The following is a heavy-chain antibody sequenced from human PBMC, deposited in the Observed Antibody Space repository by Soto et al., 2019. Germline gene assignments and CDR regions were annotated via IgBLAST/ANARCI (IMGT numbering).Heavy chain of an antibody. CDR3: AARSCSTSNCFRPGAY. CDR2: IIPILDMT. V-gene: IGHV1-69*02. D-gene: IGHD2-2*01. J-gene: IGHJ4*02. Sequence: QVQLVQSAAEMKKPGSSVKVSCKASGGTFNSYTFSWVRQAPGQGLEWMGRIIPILDMTTYSQSFQGRVTTTADKFTNTVYMELSSLTTEDTALYFCAARSCSTSNCFRPGAYWGQGTLVAVSS. CDR1: GGTFNSYT.